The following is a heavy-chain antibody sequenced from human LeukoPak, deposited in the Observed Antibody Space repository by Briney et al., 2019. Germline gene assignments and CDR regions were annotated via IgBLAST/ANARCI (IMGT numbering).Heavy chain of an antibody. CDR1: GFTFISYN. CDR3: AREYGDYPSNYYGMDV. D-gene: IGHD4-17*01. Sequence: GSLRLSCAASGFTFISYNMNWVRQAPGKGLEWVSSISSSSSYIYYADSVKGRFTISRDNAKNSLYLQMTSLRAEDTAVYYCAREYGDYPSNYYGMDVWGQGTTVTVSS. CDR2: ISSSSSYI. J-gene: IGHJ6*02. V-gene: IGHV3-21*01.